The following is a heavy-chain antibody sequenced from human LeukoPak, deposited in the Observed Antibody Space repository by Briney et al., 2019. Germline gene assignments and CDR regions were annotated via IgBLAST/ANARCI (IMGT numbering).Heavy chain of an antibody. CDR3: ARPTSGWYAGGFDY. CDR1: GFTFSSYA. CDR2: ISGSGGSI. D-gene: IGHD6-19*01. V-gene: IGHV3-23*01. Sequence: GGSLRLSCAASGFTFSSYAMSWVRQAPGKGLEWVSRISGSGGSIYYADSVKGRFTISRDKSKSTLYLQMNSLRAEDTALYYCARPTSGWYAGGFDYWGQGILVTVSS. J-gene: IGHJ4*02.